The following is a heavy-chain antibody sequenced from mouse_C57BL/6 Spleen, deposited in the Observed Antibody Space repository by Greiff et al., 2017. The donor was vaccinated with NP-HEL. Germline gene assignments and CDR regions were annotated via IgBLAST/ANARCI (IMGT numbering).Heavy chain of an antibody. D-gene: IGHD2-4*01. J-gene: IGHJ3*01. Sequence: QVQLQQPGAELVKPGASVKLSCTASGYTFTSYWMHWVNQRPGQGLEWIGMIHPNSGSTNYNEKFKSKATLTVDKSSSTAYMQHSSLTSEDSAVYYCARKRDDYLWFAYWGQGTLVTVSA. CDR3: ARKRDDYLWFAY. V-gene: IGHV1-64*01. CDR1: GYTFTSYW. CDR2: IHPNSGST.